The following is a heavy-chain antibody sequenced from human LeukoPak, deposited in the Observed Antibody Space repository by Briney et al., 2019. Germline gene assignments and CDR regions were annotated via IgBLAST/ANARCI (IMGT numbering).Heavy chain of an antibody. CDR3: ARGFAYGDTGSFDY. Sequence: ASETLSLTCTVSGGSISSYYWSWIRQPPGKGLEWIGYIYYSGSTTYNPSPKSRVTISVDTSKNQFSLKLSSVTAANTAVYYCARGFAYGDTGSFDYWGQGTLVTVSS. CDR1: GGSISSYY. V-gene: IGHV4-59*01. J-gene: IGHJ4*02. D-gene: IGHD4-17*01. CDR2: IYYSGST.